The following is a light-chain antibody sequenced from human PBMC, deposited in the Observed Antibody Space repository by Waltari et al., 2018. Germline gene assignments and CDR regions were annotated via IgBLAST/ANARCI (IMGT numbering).Light chain of an antibody. V-gene: IGKV3-20*01. J-gene: IGKJ1*01. CDR2: GAS. CDR3: QHYVRLPAT. Sequence: EIGLTQSPGTLSLSPGERATLSCRASQSVRGSLAWYQQKAGQAPRLLIYGASRRATGIPDRFSGSGTGTDFRLTISRLEPEDFAVYYCQHYVRLPATFGQGTKVEI. CDR1: QSVRGS.